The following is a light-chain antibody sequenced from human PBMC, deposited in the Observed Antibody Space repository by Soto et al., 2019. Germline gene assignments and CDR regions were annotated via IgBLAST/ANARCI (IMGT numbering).Light chain of an antibody. Sequence: ELVLTQSPATLSVSPGERVTLSCRASQSVDISLAWYQQKPGQAPSLLIYDASNRATGTPARFSGSGSGTDFTLTISSLESEDFAVYYCQQRSNWPLLTFGGGTKVDIK. V-gene: IGKV3-11*01. CDR1: QSVDIS. CDR3: QQRSNWPLLT. CDR2: DAS. J-gene: IGKJ4*01.